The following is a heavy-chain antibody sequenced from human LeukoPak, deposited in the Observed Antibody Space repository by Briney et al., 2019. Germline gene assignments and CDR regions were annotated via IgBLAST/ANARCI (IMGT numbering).Heavy chain of an antibody. Sequence: PGGSLRLSCAASGFTFSSYGIHWVRQAPGKGLEWVAVISNDGSNKYYADSVKGRFTISRDNSKNTVYLQMNSLRGEDTAVYYCARRNLRDGYNFDYWGQGTLVTVSS. V-gene: IGHV3-30*03. CDR2: ISNDGSNK. CDR1: GFTFSSYG. J-gene: IGHJ4*02. D-gene: IGHD5-24*01. CDR3: ARRNLRDGYNFDY.